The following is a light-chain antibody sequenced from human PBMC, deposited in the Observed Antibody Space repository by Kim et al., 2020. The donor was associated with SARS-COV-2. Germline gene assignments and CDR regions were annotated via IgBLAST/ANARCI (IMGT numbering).Light chain of an antibody. Sequence: PGLRVTISCSRSSSNIGSTPVNWYQRLPGTAPKLPIYSTDQRPSGVPDRFSGSESGTSASLAISGLQSEDEADYYCAVWDDSLIGVFGGGTQLTVL. V-gene: IGLV1-44*01. CDR2: STD. CDR3: AVWDDSLIGV. J-gene: IGLJ3*02. CDR1: SSNIGSTP.